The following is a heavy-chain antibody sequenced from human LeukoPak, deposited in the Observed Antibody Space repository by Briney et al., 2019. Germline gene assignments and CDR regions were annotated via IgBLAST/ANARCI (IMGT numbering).Heavy chain of an antibody. CDR3: AGEGDYCHRFDD. CDR2: ILRRGRV. CDR1: GASINDYY. Sequence: PLESLSLTCTVSGASINDYYWTWIRQPPGKGLEWIGNILRRGRVNYNPSLKSRVTISVEPSKTQFSLRLSSVTAADTAVYYCAGEGDYCHRFDDWGRGTLVTVPS. J-gene: IGHJ4*02. V-gene: IGHV4-59*13. D-gene: IGHD4-17*01.